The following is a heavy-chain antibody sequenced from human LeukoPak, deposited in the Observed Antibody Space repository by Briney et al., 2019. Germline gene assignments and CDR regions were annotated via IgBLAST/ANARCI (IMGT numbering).Heavy chain of an antibody. CDR2: MNPNSGNT. Sequence: ASVKVSCKASGYTFTSYDINWVRQATGQGLEWMEWMNPNSGNTGYAQKFQGRVTMTRNTSISTAYMELSSLRSEDTAVYYCARALRLPYYYYGMDVWGQGTTVTVSS. CDR3: ARALRLPYYYYGMDV. J-gene: IGHJ6*02. V-gene: IGHV1-8*01. CDR1: GYTFTSYD. D-gene: IGHD5-12*01.